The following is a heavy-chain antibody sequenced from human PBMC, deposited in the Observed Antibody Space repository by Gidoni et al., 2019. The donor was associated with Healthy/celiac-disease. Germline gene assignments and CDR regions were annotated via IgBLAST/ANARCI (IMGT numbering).Heavy chain of an antibody. Sequence: QVQLVQSGAEVKKPGTSVKLSCKASGYTFTSYYIHSLRQAPGQGLEWMGIINPSGGSTSYEQKFQGRVTMTRDTSTSTVYMELSSLRSEDTAVYYCARGGYCSSTSCYGLGYYYGMDVWGQGTTVTVSS. CDR2: INPSGGST. CDR1: GYTFTSYY. CDR3: ARGGYCSSTSCYGLGYYYGMDV. D-gene: IGHD2-2*01. V-gene: IGHV1-46*01. J-gene: IGHJ6*02.